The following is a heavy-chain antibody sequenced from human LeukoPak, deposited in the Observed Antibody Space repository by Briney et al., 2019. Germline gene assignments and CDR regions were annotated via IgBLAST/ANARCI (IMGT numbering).Heavy chain of an antibody. CDR1: GFRFSGCS. J-gene: IGHJ4*02. D-gene: IGHD1-26*01. V-gene: IGHV3-7*01. CDR3: ARLLGTVTTFDY. Sequence: GGSLRVSCAASGFRFSGCSLSWVRQAPGKGLEWVATINEVGSKTYYDDSVKGRFTISRNNAKNSLYLEMSSLRAEDTAVYYCARLLGTVTTFDYWGQGTLVTVSS. CDR2: INEVGSKT.